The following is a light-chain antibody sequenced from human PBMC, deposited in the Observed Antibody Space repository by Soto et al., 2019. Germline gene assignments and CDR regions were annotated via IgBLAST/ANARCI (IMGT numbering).Light chain of an antibody. CDR2: AAS. Sequence: DIQMTQSPSSLSASVGDRVTITCRASQSISSYLKWYQQKPGKAPKLLIYAASRLQSGVASRFSGSGSGTDFTITISSLPHEDFATYYYQQSYRTPRTFGQGTTVEIK. CDR1: QSISSY. CDR3: QQSYRTPRT. V-gene: IGKV1-39*01. J-gene: IGKJ1*01.